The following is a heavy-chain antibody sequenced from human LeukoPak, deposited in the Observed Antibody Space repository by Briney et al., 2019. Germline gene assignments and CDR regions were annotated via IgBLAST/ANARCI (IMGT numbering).Heavy chain of an antibody. D-gene: IGHD3-22*01. CDR1: GFTFSSYA. Sequence: PGGSLRLSCAASGFTFSSYAMRWVRQAPGKGLECVSAISGNGGSTYYADSVKGRFTISRDNSNPTTTLYLQMNSMRPEDTALYYCAKEGYYDRGGYLDYWGQGTLVTVSS. CDR3: AKEGYYDRGGYLDY. V-gene: IGHV3-23*01. CDR2: ISGNGGST. J-gene: IGHJ4*02.